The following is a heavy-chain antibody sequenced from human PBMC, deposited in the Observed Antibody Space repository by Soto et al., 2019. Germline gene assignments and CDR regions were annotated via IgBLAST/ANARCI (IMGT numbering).Heavy chain of an antibody. CDR1: RDTFRRYA. CDR2: IIPMLNSP. Sequence: RLVQSGAEVKKPGSSGNVSCKGSRDTFRRYALSWVRQAPGQGLEWMGGIIPMLNSPTYSQRFQGRVIISANESTNTAYMEFISLTYDDTAVYYCATIGLDVDFWGQGTPVVVSS. D-gene: IGHD3-22*01. J-gene: IGHJ4*02. CDR3: ATIGLDVDF. V-gene: IGHV1-69*01.